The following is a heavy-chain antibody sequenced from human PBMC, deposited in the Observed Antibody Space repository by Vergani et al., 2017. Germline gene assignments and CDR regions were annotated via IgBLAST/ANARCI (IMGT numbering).Heavy chain of an antibody. CDR2: IKSKTDGGTT. Sequence: EVQLVESGGGLVKPGGSLRLSCAASGFTFSNAWMNWVRQAPGKGLEWVGRIKSKTDGGTTDYAAPVKGRFTISRDDSKNTLYLQMNRLKTEDTAVYYCILLTDVWSGPRYYYYYMDVWGKGSTVTVSS. V-gene: IGHV3-15*07. J-gene: IGHJ6*03. CDR1: GFTFSNAW. D-gene: IGHD3-3*01. CDR3: ILLTDVWSGPRYYYYYMDV.